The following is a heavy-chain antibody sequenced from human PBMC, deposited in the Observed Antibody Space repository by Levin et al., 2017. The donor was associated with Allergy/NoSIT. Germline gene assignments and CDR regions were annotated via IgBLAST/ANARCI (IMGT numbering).Heavy chain of an antibody. D-gene: IGHD1-14*01. J-gene: IGHJ6*02. CDR1: GFTFSDYY. CDR2: ISISGNTI. CDR3: ARSPINPYYYYAMDV. Sequence: GGSLRLSCAASGFTFSDYYMTWIRQAPGKGLEWVSYISISGNTIYYADSVKGRFTISRDNARNSLFLQMNSLRAEDTAVYYCARSPINPYYYYAMDVWGQGTTVTVSS. V-gene: IGHV3-11*01.